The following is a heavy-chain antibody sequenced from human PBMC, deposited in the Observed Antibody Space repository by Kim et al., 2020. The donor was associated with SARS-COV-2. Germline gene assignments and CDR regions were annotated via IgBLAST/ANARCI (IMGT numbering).Heavy chain of an antibody. Sequence: ASVKVSCKASGYTFSSYAMNWVRQAPGQGLEWMGWINTNTGNPTYAQGFTGRFVFSLDTSVSTAYLQIRRLKAEDTAGSYCCIDPGIGWSAFDYWGKG. J-gene: IGHJ4*02. CDR1: GYTFSSYA. V-gene: IGHV7-4-1*02. D-gene: IGHD6-19*01. CDR2: INTNTGNP. CDR3: CIDPGIGWSAFDY.